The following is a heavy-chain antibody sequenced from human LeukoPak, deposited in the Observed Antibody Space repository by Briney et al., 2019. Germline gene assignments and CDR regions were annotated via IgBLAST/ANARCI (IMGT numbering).Heavy chain of an antibody. V-gene: IGHV4-39*01. CDR3: ARHKKAWGYCDY. Sequence: SETLSLNCTVSGGSISSSSYYWGWIRQPPGKGLEWIGSIYYSGSTYYNPSLKSRVTISVDTSKNQFSLKLSSVTAADTAVYYCARHKKAWGYCDYWGQGTLVTVSS. CDR1: GGSISSSSYY. CDR2: IYYSGST. J-gene: IGHJ4*02. D-gene: IGHD3-16*01.